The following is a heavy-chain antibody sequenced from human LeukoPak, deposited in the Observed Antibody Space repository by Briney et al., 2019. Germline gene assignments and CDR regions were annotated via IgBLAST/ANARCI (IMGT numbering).Heavy chain of an antibody. D-gene: IGHD6-13*01. CDR3: ARPLTSNWYPGFDY. CDR1: GFTFSTYS. CDR2: ISSSSTTI. Sequence: GGSLRLPCAASGFTFSTYSMFWVRQAPGKGLEWLSYISSSSTTIYYADSVKGRFTISRDNAKNSLYLQMNSLRAEDTAVYYCARPLTSNWYPGFDYWGQGTLVTVSS. J-gene: IGHJ4*02. V-gene: IGHV3-48*01.